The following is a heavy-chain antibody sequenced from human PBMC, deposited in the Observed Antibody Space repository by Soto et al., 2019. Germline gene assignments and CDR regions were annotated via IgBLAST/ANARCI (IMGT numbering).Heavy chain of an antibody. Sequence: SETLSLTCAVSSGSISSSNWWSWVRQPPGKVLEWIGEIYLTGSTKYNPSLQSRVTISVDMSKSQFSMRLSSVTAADTAIYYCARDRDWNDWFDPWGQGILVTVSS. CDR3: ARDRDWNDWFDP. D-gene: IGHD1-1*01. J-gene: IGHJ5*02. CDR2: IYLTGST. CDR1: SGSISSSNW. V-gene: IGHV4-4*02.